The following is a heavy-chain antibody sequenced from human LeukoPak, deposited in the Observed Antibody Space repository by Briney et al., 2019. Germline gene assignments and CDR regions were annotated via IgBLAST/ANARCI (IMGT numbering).Heavy chain of an antibody. J-gene: IGHJ4*02. D-gene: IGHD2-2*01. CDR3: ARDCSSTSCYYFDY. V-gene: IGHV1-2*02. CDR2: INPNSGGT. CDR1: GYTFTGYY. Sequence: ASVKVSCKASGYTFTGYYMHWVRQAPGQGLEWMGWINPNSGGTNYAQKFQGRVTMTRDTSISTAYMELSRLRSDDTAVYYCARDCSSTSCYYFDYWGQGTLVTVSS.